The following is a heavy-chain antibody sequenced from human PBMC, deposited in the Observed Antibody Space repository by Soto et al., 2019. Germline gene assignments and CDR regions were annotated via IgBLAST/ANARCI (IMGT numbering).Heavy chain of an antibody. CDR2: IYYSGST. Sequence: TLSLTCTVSGGSISSGGYYWSWIRQHPGKGLEWIGYIYYSGSTYYNPSLKSRVTISVDTSKNQFSLKLSSVTAADTAVYYCARAIGYYGSGSSQPFDYWGQGTLVTVSS. D-gene: IGHD3-10*01. V-gene: IGHV4-31*03. CDR3: ARAIGYYGSGSSQPFDY. CDR1: GGSISSGGYY. J-gene: IGHJ4*02.